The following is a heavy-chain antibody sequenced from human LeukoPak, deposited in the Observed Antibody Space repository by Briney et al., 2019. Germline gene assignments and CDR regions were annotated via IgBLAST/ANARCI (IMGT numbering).Heavy chain of an antibody. CDR3: ARYPGIAAAGTLQFDY. CDR1: GFTFSSYA. D-gene: IGHD6-13*01. CDR2: ISGSGGST. V-gene: IGHV3-23*01. J-gene: IGHJ4*02. Sequence: PGGSLRLSCAASGFTFSSYAMSWVRQAPGKGLEWVSAISGSGGSTYYADSVKGRFTISRDNSKNTLYLQMNSLRAEDTAVYYCARYPGIAAAGTLQFDYWGQGTLVTVSS.